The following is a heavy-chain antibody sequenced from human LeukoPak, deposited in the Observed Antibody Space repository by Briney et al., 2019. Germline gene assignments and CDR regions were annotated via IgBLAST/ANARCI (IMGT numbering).Heavy chain of an antibody. CDR3: ARDPAGGRYYYYMDV. J-gene: IGHJ6*03. CDR1: GFTFSNYA. V-gene: IGHV3-21*01. CDR2: ISSSTSYI. D-gene: IGHD3-16*01. Sequence: GGSLRLSCAASGFTFSNYAMNWVRQAPGKGLEWVSSISSSTSYIYYADSVKGRFTISRDNAKNSLYLQMNSLRAEDTAVYYCARDPAGGRYYYYMDVWGKGATVTVSS.